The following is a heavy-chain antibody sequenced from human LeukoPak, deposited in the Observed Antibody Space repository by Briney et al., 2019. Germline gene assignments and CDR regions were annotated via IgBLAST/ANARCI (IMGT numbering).Heavy chain of an antibody. CDR1: GFTFSSYW. Sequence: PGGSLRLSCAASGFTFSSYWMHWVRHAPGKGLVWVSRINSDGSSTSYADSVKGRFTISRDNAKNTLYLQMNSLRAEDTAVYYCAKDAAYYYYMDVWGKGTTVTVSS. D-gene: IGHD2-15*01. CDR2: INSDGSST. J-gene: IGHJ6*03. CDR3: AKDAAYYYYMDV. V-gene: IGHV3-74*01.